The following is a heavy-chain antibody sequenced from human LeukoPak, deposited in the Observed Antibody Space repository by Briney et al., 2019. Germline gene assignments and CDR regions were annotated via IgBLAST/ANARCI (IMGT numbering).Heavy chain of an antibody. CDR3: AKDPLLTTTVSWFAP. J-gene: IGHJ5*02. D-gene: IGHD4-11*01. CDR1: GFTFSSYA. CDR2: ICGSGGST. Sequence: GALRLSCSASGFTFSSYAMSWVRQAPGEGLVWVAAICGSGGSTYYEDSVKGRFPISTDNSKHTLYPQMNSLRGEDTAVYYCAKDPLLTTTVSWFAPWGQGTLVTVSS. V-gene: IGHV3-23*02.